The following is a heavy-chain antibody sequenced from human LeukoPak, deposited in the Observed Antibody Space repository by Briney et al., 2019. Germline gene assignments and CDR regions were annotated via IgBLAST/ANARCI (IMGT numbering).Heavy chain of an antibody. CDR1: GFTFSSYA. CDR3: ATSRSLDY. Sequence: GGSLRLSCAASGFTFSSYAMSWVRQAPGKGLEWVSAISGSGGSTYYADSVKGRFTISRDNAKNSLYLQVNSLRAEDTAVYYCATSRSLDYWGRGTLVTVSS. V-gene: IGHV3-23*01. J-gene: IGHJ4*02. CDR2: ISGSGGST.